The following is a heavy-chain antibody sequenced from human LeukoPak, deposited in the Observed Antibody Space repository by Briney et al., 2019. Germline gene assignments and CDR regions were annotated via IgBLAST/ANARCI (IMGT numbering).Heavy chain of an antibody. J-gene: IGHJ4*02. CDR3: ASSVTVDTAMVTGFDY. Sequence: GASVKVSCKASGYSFTGYYIHWVRQAPGQGLEWMGWINPNSGGTNYAQKFQGRVTMTRDTSISTAYMELSRLRSDDTAVYYCASSVTVDTAMVTGFDYWGQGTLVTVSS. CDR2: INPNSGGT. V-gene: IGHV1-2*02. D-gene: IGHD5-18*01. CDR1: GYSFTGYY.